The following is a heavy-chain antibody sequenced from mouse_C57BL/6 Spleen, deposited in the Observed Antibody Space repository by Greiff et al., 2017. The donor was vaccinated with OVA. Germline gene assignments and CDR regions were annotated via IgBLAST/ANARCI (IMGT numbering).Heavy chain of an antibody. V-gene: IGHV1-26*01. CDR2: INPNNGGT. D-gene: IGHD1-1*01. J-gene: IGHJ3*01. CDR1: GYTFTDYY. CDR3: ASVEVYGSRGWFAY. Sequence: EVQLQQSGPELVKPGASVKISCKASGYTFTDYYMNWVKQSHGKSLEWIGDINPNNGGTSYNQKFKGKATLTVDKSSSTAYMELRSLTSEDSAVYYCASVEVYGSRGWFAYWGQGTLVTVSA.